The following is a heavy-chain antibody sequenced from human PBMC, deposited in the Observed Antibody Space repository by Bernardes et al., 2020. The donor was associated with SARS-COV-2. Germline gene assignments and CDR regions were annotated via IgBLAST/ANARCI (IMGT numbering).Heavy chain of an antibody. CDR1: GFTFSSYA. V-gene: IGHV3-23*01. CDR3: ARDGYSPYGMDV. CDR2: ISGSGDRT. D-gene: IGHD5-12*01. J-gene: IGHJ6*02. Sequence: GGSLRLSCAASGFTFSSYAMSWVRQAPGKGLEWVSGISGSGDRTNYADSVKGRSTISRDDAKKSLYLEMNSLRAEDTAVYYCARDGYSPYGMDVWGQGTTVTVSS.